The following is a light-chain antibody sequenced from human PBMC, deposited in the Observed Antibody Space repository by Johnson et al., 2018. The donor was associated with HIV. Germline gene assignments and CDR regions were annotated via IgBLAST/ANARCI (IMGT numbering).Light chain of an antibody. CDR1: SSTIGNNF. Sequence: QSLLTQPPSVSAAPGQKVTISCSGSSSTIGNNFASWYQVLPGTAPKLLIYKDNERPSGIPDRFSGSKSGTSATLGITGLQTGDGADYYCGTWDSSLSTGGVFGTGTRVTVL. J-gene: IGLJ1*01. CDR3: GTWDSSLSTGGV. CDR2: KDN. V-gene: IGLV1-51*02.